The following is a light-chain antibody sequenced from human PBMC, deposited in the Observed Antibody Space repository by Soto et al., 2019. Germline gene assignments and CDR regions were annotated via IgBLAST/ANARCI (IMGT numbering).Light chain of an antibody. CDR2: GAS. Sequence: DIVMTQSPPTLSLSQGERANLSXRARQNVLRTVAVYQQKLGKAPRLLIYGASTRAHGSPARFSGSGSVTEFTRTVSSRQSEDFAVYYGQQYNNWPITFGQGTRLEIK. J-gene: IGKJ5*01. V-gene: IGKV3-15*01. CDR3: QQYNNWPIT. CDR1: QNVLRT.